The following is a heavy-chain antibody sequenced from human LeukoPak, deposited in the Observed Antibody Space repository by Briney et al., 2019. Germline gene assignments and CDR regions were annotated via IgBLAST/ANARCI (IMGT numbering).Heavy chain of an antibody. CDR1: GGSISSGGYY. CDR2: IYHSGST. Sequence: SETLSLTCTVSGGSISSGGYYWSWVRQPPGKGLEWFGYIYHSGSTYYNPSLKSRVTISVDRSKNQFSLKLSSVTAADTAVYYCARVGRAYSGYAPSYYFDYWGQGTLVTVSS. CDR3: ARVGRAYSGYAPSYYFDY. D-gene: IGHD5-12*01. V-gene: IGHV4-30-2*01. J-gene: IGHJ4*02.